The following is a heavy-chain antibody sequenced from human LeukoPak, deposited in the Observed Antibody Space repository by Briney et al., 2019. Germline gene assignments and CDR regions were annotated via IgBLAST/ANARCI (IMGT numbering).Heavy chain of an antibody. J-gene: IGHJ3*02. D-gene: IGHD3-22*01. Sequence: GGSLRLSCAASGFTFSSYAMSWVRQAPGKGLGWVSAISGSGGSTYYADSVKGRFTISRDNSKNTLYLQMNSLRAEDTAVYYCAKGLYDSSGYYPVDAFDIWGQGTMVTVSS. CDR1: GFTFSSYA. V-gene: IGHV3-23*01. CDR3: AKGLYDSSGYYPVDAFDI. CDR2: ISGSGGST.